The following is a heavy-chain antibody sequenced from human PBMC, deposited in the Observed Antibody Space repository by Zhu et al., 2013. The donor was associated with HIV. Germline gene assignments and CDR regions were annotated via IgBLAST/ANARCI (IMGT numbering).Heavy chain of an antibody. CDR3: ARDGPIAVAGIDWFDP. Sequence: QVQLQESGPGLVKPSETLSLTCXVSGYSISSGYYWGWIRQPPGKGLEWIGSIYHSGSTYYNPSLKSRVTISVDTSKNQFSLKLSSVTAADTAVYYCARDGPIAVAGIDWFDPWGQGTLVTVSS. CDR2: IYHSGST. V-gene: IGHV4-38-2*02. J-gene: IGHJ5*02. D-gene: IGHD6-19*01. CDR1: GYSISSGYY.